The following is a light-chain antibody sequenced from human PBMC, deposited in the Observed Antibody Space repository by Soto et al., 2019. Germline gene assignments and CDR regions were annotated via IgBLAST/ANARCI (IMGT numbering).Light chain of an antibody. V-gene: IGKV3-20*01. Sequence: EIVLTQSPGTLSLSPGERATLSCRASQSVSSNYLAWYQQKPGQAPRLLIYGASRGAAGIPDRFSGSGSGTDFTLTISRLEPEDFGVYFCQQYGRSPMFTFGQGNKLELK. CDR2: GAS. J-gene: IGKJ2*01. CDR1: QSVSSNY. CDR3: QQYGRSPMFT.